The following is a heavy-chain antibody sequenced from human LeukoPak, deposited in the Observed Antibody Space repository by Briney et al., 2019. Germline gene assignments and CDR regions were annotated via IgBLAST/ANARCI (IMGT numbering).Heavy chain of an antibody. D-gene: IGHD3-22*01. CDR3: ARAPNAIARAAFPDGVDI. CDR1: GGSVSSHY. CDR2: IYYSGDT. Sequence: PSETLSLTCSVSGGSVSSHYWSWIRQPPGKGLEWIGYIYYSGDTTFNPSLNSRVAISEDTSMNQFSLSLSSVIAADTALYYCARAPNAIARAAFPDGVDIYGQGKRATVS. J-gene: IGHJ3*02. V-gene: IGHV4-59*02.